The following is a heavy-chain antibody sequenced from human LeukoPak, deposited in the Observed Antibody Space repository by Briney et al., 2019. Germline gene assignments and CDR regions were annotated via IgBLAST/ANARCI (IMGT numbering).Heavy chain of an antibody. J-gene: IGHJ4*02. CDR2: IFPSGGEI. CDR1: GFTFSTFA. CDR3: ARGTDVIPATHTPIDY. D-gene: IGHD2-2*01. V-gene: IGHV3-23*01. Sequence: PGGSLRLSCAASGFTFSTFAMIWVRQPPGKGLEWVSSIFPSGGEIHYADSVRGRFTISRDNSKSTLSLQMHSLRAEDTAVYYCARGTDVIPATHTPIDYWGQGTLVTVSS.